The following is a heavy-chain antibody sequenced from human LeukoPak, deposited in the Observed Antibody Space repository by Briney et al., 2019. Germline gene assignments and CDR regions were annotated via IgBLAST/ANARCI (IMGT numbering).Heavy chain of an antibody. V-gene: IGHV3-48*01. CDR1: GFTFSSYS. Sequence: PGGSLRLSCAASGFTFSSYSMNWVRQAPGKGLEWVSYISSSSSTIYYADSVKGRFTISRDNAKNSLYLQMNSLRAEDTALYYCAKGPNWFDPWGQGTLVTVSS. CDR2: ISSSSSTI. J-gene: IGHJ5*02. CDR3: AKGPNWFDP.